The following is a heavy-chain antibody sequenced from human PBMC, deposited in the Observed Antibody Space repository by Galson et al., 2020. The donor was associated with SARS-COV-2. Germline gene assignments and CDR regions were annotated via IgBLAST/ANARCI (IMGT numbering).Heavy chain of an antibody. Sequence: GGSLRLSCAASGFTFSSYAMHWVRQAPGKGLEWVAVISYDGSNKYYADSVKGRFTISRDNSKNTLYLQMNSLRAEDTAVYYCARVPAYGYFDYWGQGTLVTVSS. J-gene: IGHJ4*02. V-gene: IGHV3-30*04. CDR3: ARVPAYGYFDY. CDR2: ISYDGSNK. D-gene: IGHD4-17*01. CDR1: GFTFSSYA.